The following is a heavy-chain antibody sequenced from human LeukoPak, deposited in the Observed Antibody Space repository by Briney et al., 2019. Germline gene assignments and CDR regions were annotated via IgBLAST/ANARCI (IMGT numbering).Heavy chain of an antibody. CDR1: GYSISNGGNY. CDR2: IYSRGST. J-gene: IGHJ4*02. V-gene: IGHV4-61*02. CDR3: ARTMGDGSLDY. D-gene: IGHD3-10*01. Sequence: SETLSLTCTVSGYSISNGGNYWTWIRQSAGKGLEWIGRIYSRGSTNYNPSLKSRVTISLDTSKNQFSLKLSSVTAADTAVYYCARTMGDGSLDYWGQGTLVTVSS.